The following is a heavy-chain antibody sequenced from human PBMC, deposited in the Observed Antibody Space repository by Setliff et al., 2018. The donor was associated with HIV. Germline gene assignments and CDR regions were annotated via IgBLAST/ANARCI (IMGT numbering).Heavy chain of an antibody. Sequence: PGESLKISCKGSGHSFANYWIGWVRQMPGEGLEWMGIIYPGDSDIIYSPSFQGQVTISVDKSTSTAYLQWSSLKASDTAMYYCARRSSGPHNYYYMDVWGKGTTVTLSS. CDR1: GHSFANYW. CDR3: ARRSSGPHNYYYMDV. D-gene: IGHD6-25*01. CDR2: IYPGDSDI. J-gene: IGHJ6*03. V-gene: IGHV5-51*01.